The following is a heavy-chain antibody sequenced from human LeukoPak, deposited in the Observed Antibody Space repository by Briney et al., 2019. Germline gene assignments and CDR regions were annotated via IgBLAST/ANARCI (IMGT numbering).Heavy chain of an antibody. J-gene: IGHJ6*03. CDR1: RFTFSSYG. D-gene: IGHD4-17*01. Sequence: GGSLRLSCAASRFTFSSYGMHWVRQAPGKGLEWVAIISYDGSNKYYADSVKGRFTISRDNSKNTLYLQMNSLRAEDTAVYYCAKEEVTKKSDYYYMDVWGKGTTVTVSS. CDR2: ISYDGSNK. CDR3: AKEEVTKKSDYYYMDV. V-gene: IGHV3-30*18.